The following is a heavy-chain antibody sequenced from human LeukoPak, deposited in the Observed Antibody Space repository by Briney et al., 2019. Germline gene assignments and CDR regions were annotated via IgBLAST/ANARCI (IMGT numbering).Heavy chain of an antibody. V-gene: IGHV4-61*01. D-gene: IGHD3-10*01. Sequence: SETLSLTCTVSGFSVTTDSYCWGWIRQPPGKGLEWIGYDYCGGNTNYDPSLKRRVTISVDTSKNQFSLTLTSVTAADTAVYFCARDHFGSLDSWGQGILVTV. CDR3: ARDHFGSLDS. CDR2: DYCGGNT. J-gene: IGHJ4*02. CDR1: GFSVTTDSYC.